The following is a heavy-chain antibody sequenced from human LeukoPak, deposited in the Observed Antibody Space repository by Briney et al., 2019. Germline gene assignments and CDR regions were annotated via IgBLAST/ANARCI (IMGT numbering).Heavy chain of an antibody. CDR2: INPNSGGT. V-gene: IGHV1-2*02. CDR3: ARGGPTYYYDSSGYYYPIVY. Sequence: ASVKVSCKASGYSFTAYYMHWVRQAPGQGLEWMGWINPNSGGTNYAQKFQGRVTMTRDTSISTAYMELSRLRSDDTAVYYCARGGPTYYYDSSGYYYPIVYWGQGTLVTVSS. CDR1: GYSFTAYY. D-gene: IGHD3-22*01. J-gene: IGHJ4*02.